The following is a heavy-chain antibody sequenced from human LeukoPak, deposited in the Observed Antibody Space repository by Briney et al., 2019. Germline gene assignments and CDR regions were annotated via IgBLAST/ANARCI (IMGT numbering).Heavy chain of an antibody. V-gene: IGHV3-48*03. CDR3: ARRKGFYGMDV. CDR1: EFTFSSYE. Sequence: GGSLRLSCAASEFTFSSYEMNWVRQAPGKGLEWILHISSSGTTTQYADSVKGRFTISRDNAKNSVDLQMSSLRAEDTAVYYCARRKGFYGMDVWSQGTTVTVSS. CDR2: ISSSGTTT. J-gene: IGHJ6*02.